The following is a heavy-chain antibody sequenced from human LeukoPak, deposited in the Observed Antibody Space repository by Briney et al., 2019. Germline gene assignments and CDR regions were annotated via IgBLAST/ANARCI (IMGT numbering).Heavy chain of an antibody. CDR2: ITGSGEGR. D-gene: IGHD4-17*01. CDR3: AKDPNGDYLGAFDF. V-gene: IGHV3-23*01. Sequence: GGSLRLTCRGSGFAFGNYGMTWVRQAPGKGLRWVSAITGSGEGRRYTDAGTGRFTISRDNSRNTLFLQMDSLRADDTAVYYCAKDPNGDYLGAFDFWGPGTLVTVSS. CDR1: GFAFGNYG. J-gene: IGHJ3*01.